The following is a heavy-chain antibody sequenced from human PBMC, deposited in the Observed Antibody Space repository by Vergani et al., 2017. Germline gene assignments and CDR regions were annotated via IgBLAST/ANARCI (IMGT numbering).Heavy chain of an antibody. J-gene: IGHJ5*02. Sequence: QVQLQESGPGLVKPSETLSLTCTVSGGSISSYYWSWIRQPAGKGLEWIGRIYTSGTTNYDPSLKSRVTLSVDTSKNQLSLRMTSVTAADTAVYYCARDSWTSELRGVYWFDTWGQGTLVSVSS. CDR1: GGSISSYY. CDR3: ARDSWTSELRGVYWFDT. V-gene: IGHV4-4*07. CDR2: IYTSGTT. D-gene: IGHD3-10*01.